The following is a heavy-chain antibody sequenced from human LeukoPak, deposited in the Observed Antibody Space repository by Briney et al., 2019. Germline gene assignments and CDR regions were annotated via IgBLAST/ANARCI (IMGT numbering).Heavy chain of an antibody. CDR3: ARRGRITMVRANWFDP. CDR2: INHSGST. J-gene: IGHJ5*02. V-gene: IGHV4-34*01. CDR1: GGSFSGYY. D-gene: IGHD3-10*01. Sequence: PSETLSLTCAVYGGSFSGYYWSWIRQPPGKGLEWIGEINHSGSTNYNPSLKSRVTISVDTSKNQFSLKLSSVTAADTAVYYCARRGRITMVRANWFDPWGQGTLVTVSS.